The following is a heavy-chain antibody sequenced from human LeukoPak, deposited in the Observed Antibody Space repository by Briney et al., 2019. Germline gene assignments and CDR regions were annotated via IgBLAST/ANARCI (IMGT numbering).Heavy chain of an antibody. CDR1: GFTFSSYA. CDR2: ISGSGGST. CDR3: ARRSSGSYYNSAHFDY. Sequence: GGSLRLSCAASGFTFSSYAMSWVRQAPGKGLEWVSAISGSGGSTYYADSVKGRFTISRDNSKNTLYLQMNSLRAEDTAVYYCARRSSGSYYNSAHFDYWGQGTLVTVSS. J-gene: IGHJ4*02. V-gene: IGHV3-23*01. D-gene: IGHD3-10*01.